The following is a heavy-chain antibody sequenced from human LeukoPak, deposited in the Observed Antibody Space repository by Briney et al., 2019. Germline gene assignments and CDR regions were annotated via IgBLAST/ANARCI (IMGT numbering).Heavy chain of an antibody. Sequence: SETLSLTCTVSGGFVSSSSYYWGWIRQPPGKGLEWIGSIYYSGTTYYIPSLKSRITISVDTPKNQFSLKLNSVTAADTAVYYCARHGGAAAAIDYWGQGTLVTVSS. D-gene: IGHD6-13*01. V-gene: IGHV4-39*01. J-gene: IGHJ4*02. CDR1: GGFVSSSSYY. CDR2: IYYSGTT. CDR3: ARHGGAAAAIDY.